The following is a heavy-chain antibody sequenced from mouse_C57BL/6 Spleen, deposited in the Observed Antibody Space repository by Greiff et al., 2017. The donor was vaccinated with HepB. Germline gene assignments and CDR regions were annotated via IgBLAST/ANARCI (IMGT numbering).Heavy chain of an antibody. V-gene: IGHV1-18*01. J-gene: IGHJ3*01. Sequence: EVQLQQSGPELVKPGASVKIPCKASGYTFTDYNMDWVKQSHGKSLEWIGDINPNNGGTIYNQKFKGKATLTVDKSSSTAYMELRSLTSEDTAVYYCARRYYDYARFAYWGQGTLVTVSA. CDR1: GYTFTDYN. D-gene: IGHD2-4*01. CDR3: ARRYYDYARFAY. CDR2: INPNNGGT.